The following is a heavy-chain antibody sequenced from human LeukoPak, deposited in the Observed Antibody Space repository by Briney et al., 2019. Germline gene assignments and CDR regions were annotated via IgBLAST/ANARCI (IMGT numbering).Heavy chain of an antibody. CDR2: ISTYNGNT. CDR3: ARLAPLGCSSTSCYGPNDAFDI. D-gene: IGHD2-2*01. V-gene: IGHV1-18*01. J-gene: IGHJ3*02. Sequence: GASVKVSCKASGYTFISYGISWVRQAPGQGPEWMGWISTYNGNTMYAQKFQGRLTMTTDTSTSTASMELRSLRSEDTAVYYCARLAPLGCSSTSCYGPNDAFDIWGQGTMVTVSS. CDR1: GYTFISYG.